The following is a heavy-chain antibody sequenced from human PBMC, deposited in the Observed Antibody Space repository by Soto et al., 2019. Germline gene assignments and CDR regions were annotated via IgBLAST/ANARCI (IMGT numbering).Heavy chain of an antibody. CDR2: IYYSGST. D-gene: IGHD4-4*01. V-gene: IGHV4-39*01. CDR1: GGSISSSSYY. CDR3: ARRNSNYVWIFVY. Sequence: QLLESGPGLVKPSETLSLTCTVSGGSISSSSYYWGWIRQPPGKGLEWIGSIYYSGSTYYNPSLKSRVTISVDTSKNQFSLTLGSVTAADTAVYYCARRNSNYVWIFVYWGQGTLVTVSS. J-gene: IGHJ4*02.